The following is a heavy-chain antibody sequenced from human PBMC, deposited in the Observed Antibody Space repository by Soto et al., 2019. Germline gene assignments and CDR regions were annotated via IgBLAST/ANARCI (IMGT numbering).Heavy chain of an antibody. D-gene: IGHD3-10*01. J-gene: IGHJ4*01. Sequence: QVQLVESGGGVVQPGTSLRLSCAASGFTFNSYAMTWVRQAPGKGLEWVAVISYDGSKKEYAESVKGRFSISRDNSNKTVSLQMNNVRPGDTAVYFCARNTLLWFRENDYWGHGTQVTVSS. CDR3: ARNTLLWFRENDY. CDR1: GFTFNSYA. CDR2: ISYDGSKK. V-gene: IGHV3-30*03.